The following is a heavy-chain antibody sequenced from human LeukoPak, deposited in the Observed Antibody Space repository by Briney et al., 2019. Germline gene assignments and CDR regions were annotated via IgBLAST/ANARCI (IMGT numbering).Heavy chain of an antibody. CDR3: ARGRYCTNGVCYWYFDY. CDR2: ISGSGGST. D-gene: IGHD2-8*01. J-gene: IGHJ4*02. V-gene: IGHV3-23*01. CDR1: GFTFSSYA. Sequence: PGGSLRLSCAASGFTFSSYAMSWVRQAPGKGLEWVSAISGSGGSTYYADYVKGRFTISRDNSKNTLYLQMNSLRAEDTAVYYCARGRYCTNGVCYWYFDYWGQGTLVTVSS.